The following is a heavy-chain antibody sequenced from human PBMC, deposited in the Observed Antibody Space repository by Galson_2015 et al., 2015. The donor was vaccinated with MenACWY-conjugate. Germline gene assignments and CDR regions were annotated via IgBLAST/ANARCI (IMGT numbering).Heavy chain of an antibody. CDR3: ARDFGSMVRGVIDY. V-gene: IGHV1-18*01. J-gene: IGHJ4*02. D-gene: IGHD3-10*01. CDR2: ISAYNGNT. CDR1: GYTFTSYA. Sequence: SVKVSCKASGYTFTSYAMHWVRQAPGQGLEWMGWISAYNGNTNYAQKLQGRVTMTTDTSTSTAYMELRSLRSDDTAVYYCARDFGSMVRGVIDYWGQGTLVTVSS.